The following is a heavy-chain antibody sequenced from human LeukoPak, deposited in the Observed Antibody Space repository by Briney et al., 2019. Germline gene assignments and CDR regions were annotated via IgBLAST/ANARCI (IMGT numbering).Heavy chain of an antibody. D-gene: IGHD2-21*02. Sequence: ASVKVSRKASGYTFTGYGISWVRQAPGQGLEWMGWISAYNGNTNYAQKLQGRVTMTTDTSTSTAYMELRSLRSDDTAVYYCARSHIVVVTASSPPDYWGQGTLVTVSS. V-gene: IGHV1-18*01. J-gene: IGHJ4*02. CDR2: ISAYNGNT. CDR1: GYTFTGYG. CDR3: ARSHIVVVTASSPPDY.